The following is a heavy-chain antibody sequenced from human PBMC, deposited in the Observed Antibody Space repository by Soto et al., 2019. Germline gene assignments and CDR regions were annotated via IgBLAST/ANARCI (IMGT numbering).Heavy chain of an antibody. J-gene: IGHJ3*02. CDR1: GGTFSSYA. Sequence: VKVSCKASGGTFSSYAISWVRQAPGQGLEWMGGIIPIFGTANYAQKFQGRVTITADESTSTAYMELSSLRSEDTAVYYCARAKGSALLWSAFDIWGQGTMVTVSS. V-gene: IGHV1-69*13. CDR2: IIPIFGTA. D-gene: IGHD3-10*01. CDR3: ARAKGSALLWSAFDI.